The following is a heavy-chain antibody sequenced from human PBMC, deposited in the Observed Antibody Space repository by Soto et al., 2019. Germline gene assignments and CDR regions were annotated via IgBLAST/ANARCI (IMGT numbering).Heavy chain of an antibody. D-gene: IGHD3-10*01. CDR2: MNPNSGNT. Sequence: EASVKVSCKASGYTFTSYDINWVRQATGQGLEWMGWMNPNSGNTGYAQKFQGRVTMTRNTSISTAYMELSSRRSEDTAVYYCGTLWFGEAFDIWGQGTMVTVSS. J-gene: IGHJ3*02. CDR3: GTLWFGEAFDI. V-gene: IGHV1-8*01. CDR1: GYTFTSYD.